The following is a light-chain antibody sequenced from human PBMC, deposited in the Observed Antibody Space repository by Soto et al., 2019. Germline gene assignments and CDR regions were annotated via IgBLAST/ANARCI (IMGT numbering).Light chain of an antibody. CDR3: SSYAGRTLYV. CDR1: SSDVGAYNF. CDR2: EVT. Sequence: QSVLTQPASVSGSPGQSITISCTGSSSDVGAYNFVSWYQHHPGKAPKLILYEVTTRPSGVSSRFSGSKSGNTASLTVSGLQAEDEADYYCSSYAGRTLYVFGTGTKVTVL. J-gene: IGLJ1*01. V-gene: IGLV2-14*01.